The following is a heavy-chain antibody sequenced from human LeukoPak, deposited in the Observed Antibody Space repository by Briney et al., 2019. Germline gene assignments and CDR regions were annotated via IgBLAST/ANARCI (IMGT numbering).Heavy chain of an antibody. V-gene: IGHV3-23*01. CDR2: ISGSAHKI. J-gene: IGHJ5*02. D-gene: IGHD3-3*01. Sequence: GGSLRLSCVASGITFSNYAVSWVRQAPEKGLDWVSVISGSAHKIRYADSVKGRFTISRDNSENTLYLQMHSLRAEDTAVYYCTSLGRTIFGVVTDPLRKYFDPWGHGTLVTVSS. CDR3: TSLGRTIFGVVTDPLRKYFDP. CDR1: GITFSNYA.